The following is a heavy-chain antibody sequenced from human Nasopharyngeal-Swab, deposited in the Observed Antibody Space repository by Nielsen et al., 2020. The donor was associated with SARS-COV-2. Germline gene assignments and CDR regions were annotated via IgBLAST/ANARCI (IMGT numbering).Heavy chain of an antibody. CDR3: AREFLYSNYGTYYYGMDV. CDR1: GYTFTSYA. Sequence: ASVNVSCKASGYTFTSYAMNLVRQAPGQGLEWTGWINTNTGNPTYAQGFTGRFVFSLDTSVSTAYLQISSLKAEDTAVYYCAREFLYSNYGTYYYGMDVWGQGTTVTVSS. J-gene: IGHJ6*02. V-gene: IGHV7-4-1*02. D-gene: IGHD4-11*01. CDR2: INTNTGNP.